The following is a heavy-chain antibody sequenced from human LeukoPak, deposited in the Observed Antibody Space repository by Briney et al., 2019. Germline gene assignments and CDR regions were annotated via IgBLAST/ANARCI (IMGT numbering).Heavy chain of an antibody. CDR3: AREFSGYDILTGYYINGIKD. CDR2: IYYSGST. CDR1: GGSISSYY. J-gene: IGHJ4*02. D-gene: IGHD3-9*01. Sequence: KTSETLSLTCTVSGGSISSYYWSWIRQPPGKGLEWIGYIYYSGSTNYNPSLKSRVTISVDTSKNQFSLKLSSVTAADTAVYYCAREFSGYDILTGYYINGIKDWGQGTLVTVSS. V-gene: IGHV4-59*01.